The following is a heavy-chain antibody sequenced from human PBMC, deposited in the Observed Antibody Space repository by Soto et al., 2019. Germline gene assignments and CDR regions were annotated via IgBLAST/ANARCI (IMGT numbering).Heavy chain of an antibody. CDR1: GGSFSGYY. CDR3: ARDIGPDSSGWTRRKQGAFDI. J-gene: IGHJ3*02. V-gene: IGHV4-34*01. D-gene: IGHD6-19*01. CDR2: INHSGST. Sequence: SETLSLTCAVYGGSFSGYYWSWIRQPPGKGLEWIGEINHSGSTNYNPSLKSRVTISLDTSKNQFSLKLNSVTAADTSVYYCARDIGPDSSGWTRRKQGAFDIWGQGTMVNVS.